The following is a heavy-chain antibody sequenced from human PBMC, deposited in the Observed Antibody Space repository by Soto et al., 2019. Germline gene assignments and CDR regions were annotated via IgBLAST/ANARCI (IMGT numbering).Heavy chain of an antibody. D-gene: IGHD3-16*01. J-gene: IGHJ5*02. CDR3: AHERGCCASRGT. Sequence: QITLEESGPTLVKPTQTLTLTCSFSGFSLGDFGEGVGWVRQPPGEALEWLALIYWNDDERYNPSLESRLTISKDTSKNQVVLTMTNMDPLYTATYHCAHERGCCASRGTWGQGTLVTVSS. CDR2: IYWNDDE. V-gene: IGHV2-5*01. CDR1: GFSLGDFGEG.